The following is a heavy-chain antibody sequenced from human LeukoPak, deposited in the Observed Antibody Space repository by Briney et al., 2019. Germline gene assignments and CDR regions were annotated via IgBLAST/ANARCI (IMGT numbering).Heavy chain of an antibody. Sequence: GGSLRLSCGASGFTFSSYAMSWVRQAPGKGREWVSAISGSGGSTYYADSVKGRFTISRDNSKNTLYLQMNSLRAEDTAVYYCAKDSSSWYNWLDPWGQGTLVTVSS. CDR3: AKDSSSWYNWLDP. D-gene: IGHD6-13*01. CDR2: ISGSGGST. CDR1: GFTFSSYA. J-gene: IGHJ5*02. V-gene: IGHV3-23*01.